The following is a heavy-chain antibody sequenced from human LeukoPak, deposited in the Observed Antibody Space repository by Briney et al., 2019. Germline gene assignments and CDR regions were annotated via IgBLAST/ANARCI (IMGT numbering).Heavy chain of an antibody. D-gene: IGHD2-15*01. CDR1: GFTFSSYS. V-gene: IGHV3-23*01. CDR3: ASGGTLAPHDY. CDR2: ISGSGGST. Sequence: PGGSLRLSCAASGFTFSSYSMNWVRQAPGKGLEWVSAISGSGGSTYYADSVKGRFTISRDNSKNTLYLQMNSLRAEDTAVYYCASGGTLAPHDYWGQGTLVTVSS. J-gene: IGHJ4*02.